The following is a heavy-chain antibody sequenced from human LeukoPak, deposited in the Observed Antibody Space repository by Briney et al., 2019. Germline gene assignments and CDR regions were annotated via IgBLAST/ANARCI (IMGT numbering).Heavy chain of an antibody. D-gene: IGHD6-19*01. Sequence: ASVKVSCKASGYTFTGYYMHWVRQAPGQGLEWMGWISAYNGNTNYAQKLQGRVTMTTDTSTSTAYMELRSLRSDDTAVYYCARAAVAGTGRAFDYWGQGTLVTVSS. CDR3: ARAAVAGTGRAFDY. CDR1: GYTFTGYY. CDR2: ISAYNGNT. V-gene: IGHV1-18*04. J-gene: IGHJ4*02.